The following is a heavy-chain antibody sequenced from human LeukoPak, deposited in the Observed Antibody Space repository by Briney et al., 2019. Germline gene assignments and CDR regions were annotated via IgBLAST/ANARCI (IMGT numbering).Heavy chain of an antibody. CDR3: ARGQEGYYGSGHHDAFDI. CDR2: IYYSGST. D-gene: IGHD3-10*01. CDR1: GGSISSYY. V-gene: IGHV4-59*01. J-gene: IGHJ3*02. Sequence: SETLSLTCTVSGGSISSYYWSWIRQPPGKGLEWIGYIYYSGSTNYNPSLKSRVTISVDTSKNQFSLKPSSVTAADTAVYYCARGQEGYYGSGHHDAFDIWGQGTMVTVSS.